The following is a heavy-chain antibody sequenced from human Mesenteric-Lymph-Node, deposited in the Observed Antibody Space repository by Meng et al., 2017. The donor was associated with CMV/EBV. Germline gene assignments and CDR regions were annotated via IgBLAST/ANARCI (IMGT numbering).Heavy chain of an antibody. J-gene: IGHJ6*02. CDR2: IDWDDDK. V-gene: IGHV2-70*20. CDR3: ARSYSNYLINDHYYYGMDV. Sequence: SGPTLVKPTQTLTLTCTFSGFSLSTSGMCVSWVRQPPGKALEWLALIDWDDDKYYSTSLKTRLTISKDTSKNQVVLTMTNMDPVDTATYYCARSYSNYLINDHYYYGMDVWGQGTTVTVSS. CDR1: GFSLSTSGMC. D-gene: IGHD4-11*01.